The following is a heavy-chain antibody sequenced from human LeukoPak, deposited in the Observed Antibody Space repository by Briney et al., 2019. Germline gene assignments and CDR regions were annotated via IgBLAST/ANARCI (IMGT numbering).Heavy chain of an antibody. CDR1: GGTFSSYA. J-gene: IGHJ4*02. Sequence: ASVKVSCKASGGTFSSYAISWVRQAPGQGLEWMGWISAYNGNTNYAQKLQGRVTMTTDTSTSTAYMELRSLRSDDTAVYYCARDDALVATGSFDYWGQGTLVTVSS. D-gene: IGHD5-12*01. V-gene: IGHV1-18*01. CDR2: ISAYNGNT. CDR3: ARDDALVATGSFDY.